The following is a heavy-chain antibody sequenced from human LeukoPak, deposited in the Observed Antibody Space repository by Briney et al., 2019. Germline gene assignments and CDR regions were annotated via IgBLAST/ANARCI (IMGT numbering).Heavy chain of an antibody. CDR1: GFTFRNCA. Sequence: GRSLRLSCAASGFTFRNCAMHWVRQAPGKGLEWVALISYDGNNIFYADSVKGRFTISRDNSKNTLYLQMNSLRVEDTALYYCARETTTVVGKNFDYWGQGTLVTVSS. V-gene: IGHV3-30-3*01. CDR3: ARETTTVVGKNFDY. D-gene: IGHD4-23*01. CDR2: ISYDGNNI. J-gene: IGHJ4*02.